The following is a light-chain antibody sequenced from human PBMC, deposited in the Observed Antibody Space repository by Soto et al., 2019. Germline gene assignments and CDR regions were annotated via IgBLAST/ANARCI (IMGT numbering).Light chain of an antibody. Sequence: EIVLTQSPGTLSLSPGERATLSCRASQSVNINYFAWYQQKSGQAPRLLIYGTSNRASGIPDRVSGSGSGTDFTLSISGLEPEDFAVYFCQQYANSRTFGQGTKVEIK. CDR1: QSVNINY. CDR3: QQYANSRT. V-gene: IGKV3-20*01. CDR2: GTS. J-gene: IGKJ1*01.